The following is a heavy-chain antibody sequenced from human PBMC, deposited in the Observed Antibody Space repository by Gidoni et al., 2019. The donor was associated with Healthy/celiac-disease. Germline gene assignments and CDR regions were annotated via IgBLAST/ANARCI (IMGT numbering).Heavy chain of an antibody. CDR3: ARQGNGDYVLPPKPSWYFDL. V-gene: IGHV4-4*02. CDR1: GGSISSSNW. CDR2: IYHSGST. Sequence: QVQLQESGPGLVQPSGTLSLTCAVSGGSISSSNWWSWVRQPPGKGLEWIGEIYHSGSTNYNPSLKSRVTISVDKSKNPFSLKLSSVTAADTAVYYCARQGNGDYVLPPKPSWYFDLWGRGTLVTVSS. J-gene: IGHJ2*01. D-gene: IGHD4-17*01.